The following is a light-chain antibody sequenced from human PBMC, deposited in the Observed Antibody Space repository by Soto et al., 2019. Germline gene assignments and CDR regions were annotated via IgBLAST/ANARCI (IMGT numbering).Light chain of an antibody. CDR1: NIGSES. V-gene: IGLV3-21*02. CDR3: QVWDSSSDHYV. J-gene: IGLJ1*01. CDR2: DDA. Sequence: SYELTQPPSVSVAPVQTARITCGGHNIGSESVHWYQQKPGQAPVLVVCDDADRPSGIPERFSGSNSGNTATLTISRVEAGDEADYYCQVWDSSSDHYVFGTGTKVTVL.